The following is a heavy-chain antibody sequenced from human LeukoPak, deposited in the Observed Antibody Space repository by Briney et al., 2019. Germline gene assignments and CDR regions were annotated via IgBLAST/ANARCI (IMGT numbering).Heavy chain of an antibody. J-gene: IGHJ4*02. Sequence: GGSLRLSCAPSGVTVSNNYMSWVRQAPGKGLEWVSALYSGGSTYYADSVKGRFTISRDNSKNTLYLQMNSRRAEDTAVYFCSSAYGWNYFDYWGQGTLVTVS. V-gene: IGHV3-66*01. CDR1: GVTVSNNY. D-gene: IGHD2-8*02. CDR3: SSAYGWNYFDY. CDR2: LYSGGST.